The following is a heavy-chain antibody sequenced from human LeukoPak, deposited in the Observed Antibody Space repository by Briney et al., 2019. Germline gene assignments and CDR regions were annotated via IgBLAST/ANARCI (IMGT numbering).Heavy chain of an antibody. CDR3: TRDFYYGSGSLDQ. Sequence: PGESLRLSCAASGFTFSSYWMHWVRQGPGKGLVWVSRINGDGRSISYADSVKGRFTISRDNAKNTLYLQMNSLRAEDTAVHYCTRDFYYGSGSLDQWGQGTLVTVSS. CDR2: INGDGRSI. V-gene: IGHV3-74*01. J-gene: IGHJ4*02. D-gene: IGHD3-10*01. CDR1: GFTFSSYW.